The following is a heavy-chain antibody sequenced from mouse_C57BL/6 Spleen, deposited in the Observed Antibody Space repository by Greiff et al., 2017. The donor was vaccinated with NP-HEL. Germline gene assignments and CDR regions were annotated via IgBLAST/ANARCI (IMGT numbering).Heavy chain of an antibody. CDR2: ISSGGDYL. D-gene: IGHD2-3*01. V-gene: IGHV5-9-1*02. Sequence: EVKLVESGEGLVKPGGSLKLSCAASGFTFSSYAMSWVRQTPEKRLEWVAYISSGGDYLYYADTVKGRFTISRDNARNTLYLQMSSLKSEDTAMYYCTSDDGYFAYWGQGTLVTVSA. J-gene: IGHJ3*01. CDR3: TSDDGYFAY. CDR1: GFTFSSYA.